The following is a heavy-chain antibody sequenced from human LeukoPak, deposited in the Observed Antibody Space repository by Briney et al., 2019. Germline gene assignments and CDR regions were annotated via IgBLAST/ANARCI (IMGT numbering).Heavy chain of an antibody. Sequence: GASVKVSCKASGYTFTSYAMHWVRQAPGQRLGWMGWINAGNGNTKYSQKFQGRVTITRDTSASTAYMELSSLRSEDTAVYYCASNVPGRITMIDNNYYYYGMDVWGQGTTVTVSS. CDR2: INAGNGNT. CDR3: ASNVPGRITMIDNNYYYYGMDV. J-gene: IGHJ6*02. CDR1: GYTFTSYA. V-gene: IGHV1-3*01. D-gene: IGHD3-22*01.